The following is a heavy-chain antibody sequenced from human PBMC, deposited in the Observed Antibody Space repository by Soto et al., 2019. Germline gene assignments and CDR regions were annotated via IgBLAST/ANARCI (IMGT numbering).Heavy chain of an antibody. CDR2: VNHSGST. V-gene: IGHV4-34*01. D-gene: IGHD3-16*01. J-gene: IGHJ3*02. CDR1: GGSFSGYY. Sequence: QVQLQQWGAGLLKPSETLSLTCAVYGGSFSGYYWSWIRQPPGKGLEWIGEVNHSGSTNYNPSLRSRVTISVDTSKNQFSLKMSSVTAADTAVYYCARSFACSRGGAFDSWGQGTMVTVSS. CDR3: ARSFACSRGGAFDS.